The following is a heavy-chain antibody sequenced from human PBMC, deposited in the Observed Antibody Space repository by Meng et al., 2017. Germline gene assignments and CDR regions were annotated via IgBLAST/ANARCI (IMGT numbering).Heavy chain of an antibody. CDR2: INHSGST. Sequence: QVQHQRWGGGMLEASETPSLPCAVYCGSFSGYYWSWIRQPPGKGLEWIGEINHSGSTNYNPSLKSRVTISVDTSKNQFSLKLSSVTAADTAVYYCARRGIAARPFYYWGQGTLVTVSS. CDR3: ARRGIAARPFYY. V-gene: IGHV4-34*01. J-gene: IGHJ4*02. D-gene: IGHD6-6*01. CDR1: CGSFSGYY.